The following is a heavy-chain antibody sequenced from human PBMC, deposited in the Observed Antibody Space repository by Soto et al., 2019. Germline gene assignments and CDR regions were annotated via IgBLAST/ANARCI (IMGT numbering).Heavy chain of an antibody. CDR2: INHSRST. J-gene: IGHJ4*02. CDR3: VRRTDSTVTTDYFDY. D-gene: IGHD4-17*01. CDR1: DGSFSGYY. Sequence: SETLSLTCAVYDGSFSGYYWSWIRQPPGKGLEWIGEINHSRSTNYSPSLKSRVNISVDTSKNQFSLKLGSVTAADTSVYYCVRRTDSTVTTDYFDYWGQGTLVTVSS. V-gene: IGHV4-34*01.